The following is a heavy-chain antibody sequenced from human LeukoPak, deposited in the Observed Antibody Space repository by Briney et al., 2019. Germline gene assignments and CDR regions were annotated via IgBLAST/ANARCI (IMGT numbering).Heavy chain of an antibody. V-gene: IGHV4-34*01. CDR3: AGGAVVADDYYYYGMDV. D-gene: IGHD2-15*01. J-gene: IGHJ6*02. CDR2: INHSGST. Sequence: SETLSLTCAVYGGSFSGYYWSWIRQPPGKGLEWIGEINHSGSTNYNPSLKSRVTISVDTSKNQFSLKLSSVTAADTAVYYCAGGAVVADDYYYYGMDVWGQGTTVTVSS. CDR1: GGSFSGYY.